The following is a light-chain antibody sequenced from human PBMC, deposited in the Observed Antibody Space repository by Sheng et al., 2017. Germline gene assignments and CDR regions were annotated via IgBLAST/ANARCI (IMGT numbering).Light chain of an antibody. CDR1: QSISSW. Sequence: DIQMTQSPSTLSASVGDRVTITCRASQSISSWLAWYQQKPGKAPKLLIYKASSLESGVPSRFSGSGSGTEFTLTISSLQPDDFATYYCQQYNSYSPWTFGQGPRWK. V-gene: IGKV1-5*03. CDR2: KAS. J-gene: IGKJ1*01. CDR3: QQYNSYSPWT.